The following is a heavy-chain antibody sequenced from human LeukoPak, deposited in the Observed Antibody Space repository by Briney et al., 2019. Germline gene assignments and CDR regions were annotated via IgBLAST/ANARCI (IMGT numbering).Heavy chain of an antibody. Sequence: SVKVSCKASGGTFSSYAISWVRQAPGQGLEWMGRIIPIFGTTNYAKKFQGRVTITTDESTSTAYMELSSLRSEDTAVYYCARLGIPNYDFWSGPFDYWGQGDLVTVSS. J-gene: IGHJ4*02. CDR3: ARLGIPNYDFWSGPFDY. CDR2: IIPIFGTT. CDR1: GGTFSSYA. V-gene: IGHV1-69*05. D-gene: IGHD3-3*01.